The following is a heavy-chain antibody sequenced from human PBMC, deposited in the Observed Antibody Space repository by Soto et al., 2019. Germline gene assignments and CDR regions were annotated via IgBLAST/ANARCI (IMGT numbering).Heavy chain of an antibody. Sequence: ASVKVSCKASGYTFTSYDINWVRQATGQGLEWMGWMNPNSGNTGYAQKFQGRVTMTRNTSISTAYMELSSLRSEDTAVYYCARGSDWNDAPSHWFDPWGQGTLVTVSS. CDR1: GYTFTSYD. CDR3: ARGSDWNDAPSHWFDP. CDR2: MNPNSGNT. V-gene: IGHV1-8*01. J-gene: IGHJ5*02. D-gene: IGHD1-1*01.